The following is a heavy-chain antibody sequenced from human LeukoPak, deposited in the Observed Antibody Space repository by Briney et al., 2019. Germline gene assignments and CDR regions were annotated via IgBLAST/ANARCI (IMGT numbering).Heavy chain of an antibody. D-gene: IGHD6-19*01. J-gene: IGHJ4*02. CDR1: GGSISSSSYY. V-gene: IGHV4-61*05. CDR3: ARVGRSGWSRYHFDN. CDR2: VYYSGST. Sequence: SETLSLTCTVSGGSISSSSYYWTWIRQPPGKGLEWIGYVYYSGSTNYNPSLKSRVTMSVDTSKNQFSLNVNSVTAADTAVYYCARVGRSGWSRYHFDNWGQGTHVTVSS.